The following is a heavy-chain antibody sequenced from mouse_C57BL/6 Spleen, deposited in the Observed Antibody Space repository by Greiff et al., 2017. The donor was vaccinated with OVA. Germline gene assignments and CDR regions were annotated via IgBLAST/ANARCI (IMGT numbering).Heavy chain of an antibody. Sequence: EVHLVESGAELVRPGASVKLSCTASGFNIKDDYMHWVKQRPEQGLEWIGWIDPENGDTEYASKFQGKATITADTSSNTAYLQLSSLTSEDTAVYYCTTLSTAQGFDYWGQGTTLTVSS. V-gene: IGHV14-4*01. J-gene: IGHJ2*01. D-gene: IGHD3-2*02. CDR1: GFNIKDDY. CDR3: TTLSTAQGFDY. CDR2: IDPENGDT.